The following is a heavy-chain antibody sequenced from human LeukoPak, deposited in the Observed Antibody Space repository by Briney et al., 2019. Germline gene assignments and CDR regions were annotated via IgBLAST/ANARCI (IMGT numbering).Heavy chain of an antibody. CDR1: GFTFDDYG. CDR2: INWNGGST. V-gene: IGHV3-20*04. D-gene: IGHD3-10*01. Sequence: GGSLRLSCAASGFTFDDYGMSWVRQAPGKGLEWVSGINWNGGSTGYADSVKGRFTISRDNAKNSLYLQMNGLRAEDTALYYCARVPPDYYGSGSYRDAFDIWGQGTMVTVSS. J-gene: IGHJ3*02. CDR3: ARVPPDYYGSGSYRDAFDI.